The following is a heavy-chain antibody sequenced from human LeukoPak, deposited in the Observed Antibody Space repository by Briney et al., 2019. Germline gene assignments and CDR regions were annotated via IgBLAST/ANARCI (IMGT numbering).Heavy chain of an antibody. CDR3: AGGYCSSTSCHPYWYFDP. Sequence: SVKVSCKASGGTFSSYAISWVRQAPGQGLEWMGGIIPIFGTANYAQKFQGRVTITTDESTSTAYMELSSLRSEDTAVYYCAGGYCSSTSCHPYWYFDPWGRGTLVTVSS. V-gene: IGHV1-69*05. CDR2: IIPIFGTA. J-gene: IGHJ2*01. CDR1: GGTFSSYA. D-gene: IGHD2-2*03.